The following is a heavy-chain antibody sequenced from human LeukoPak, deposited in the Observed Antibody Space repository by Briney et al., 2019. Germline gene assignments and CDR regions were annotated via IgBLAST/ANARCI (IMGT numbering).Heavy chain of an antibody. CDR2: IYYSGST. D-gene: IGHD1-26*01. V-gene: IGHV4-31*03. CDR1: GASISSGGYY. J-gene: IGHJ4*02. Sequence: PSQTLSLTCTVSGASISSGGYYWSWLRQHPGKGLEWIGYIYYSGSTYYNPSLKSRVTISVDKAKNQFSLKLSSVTAADTAVYYCARDGVGATNWSQGTLVTVSS. CDR3: ARDGVGATN.